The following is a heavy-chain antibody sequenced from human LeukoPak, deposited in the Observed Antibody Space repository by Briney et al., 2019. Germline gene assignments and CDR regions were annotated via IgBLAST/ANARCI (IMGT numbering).Heavy chain of an antibody. J-gene: IGHJ4*02. CDR3: ARHSRYSWSYYWEGPFDY. D-gene: IGHD1-26*01. CDR2: IYHSGST. CDR1: GYSISSGYY. Sequence: SETLSLTCAVSGYSISSGYYWGWIRQPPGKGLEWIGSIYHSGSTYYNPSLKSRVTISVDTSKNQFSLKLSSVTAADTAVYYCARHSRYSWSYYWEGPFDYWGQGTLVTVSS. V-gene: IGHV4-38-2*01.